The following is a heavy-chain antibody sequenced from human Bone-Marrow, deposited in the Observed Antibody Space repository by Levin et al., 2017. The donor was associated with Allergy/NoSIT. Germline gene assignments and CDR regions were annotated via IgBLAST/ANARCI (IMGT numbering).Heavy chain of an antibody. D-gene: IGHD5-18*01. CDR1: GGTFNSYV. CDR3: ATTNTAKVDDLVY. V-gene: IGHV1-69*13. CDR2: IIPMFGTP. Sequence: EASVKVSCKASGGTFNSYVFTWVRQAPGQGLQWMGGIIPMFGTPNYAQNFQGRVSIVADGSTRTAYMELSSLKSDDTAVYYCATTNTAKVDDLVYWGQGTLVTVSS. J-gene: IGHJ4*02.